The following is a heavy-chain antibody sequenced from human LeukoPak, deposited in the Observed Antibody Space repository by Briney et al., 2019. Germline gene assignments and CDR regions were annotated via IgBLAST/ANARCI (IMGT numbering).Heavy chain of an antibody. CDR3: ASNVDSGVDV. J-gene: IGHJ3*01. CDR2: IKSKTDGGTT. CDR1: GFTFSNAW. D-gene: IGHD5-12*01. V-gene: IGHV3-15*01. Sequence: AGGSLRLSCAASGFTFSNAWMSWVRQAPGKGLEWVGRIKSKTDGGTTDYAAPVKGRFTISRDDSKNTLYLQMNSLKTEDTAVYYCASNVDSGVDVWGQGKMVTVSS.